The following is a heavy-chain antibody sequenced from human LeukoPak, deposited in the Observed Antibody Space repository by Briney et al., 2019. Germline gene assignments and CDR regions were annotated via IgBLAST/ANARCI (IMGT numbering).Heavy chain of an antibody. J-gene: IGHJ3*02. CDR1: GGSISSYY. CDR2: IYYSGST. D-gene: IGHD3-16*02. V-gene: IGHV4-59*01. Sequence: PSETLSLTCTVSGGSISSYYWSWIRQPPGKGLEWIGYIYYSGSTNYNPSLKSRVTISVDTSKNQFSLKLSSVTAADTAVYYCARDRPDVSDDAFDIWGQGTMVTVSS. CDR3: ARDRPDVSDDAFDI.